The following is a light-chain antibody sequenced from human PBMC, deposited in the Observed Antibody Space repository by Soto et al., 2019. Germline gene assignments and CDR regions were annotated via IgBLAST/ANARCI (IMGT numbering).Light chain of an antibody. V-gene: IGKV1-5*03. J-gene: IGKJ3*01. CDR2: KAS. CDR3: QQYNSSPFT. Sequence: DIQMTQSPSTLSASVGDRVTITCRASQSISSWLAWYHQKPGKAPKLLIYKASSLESGVPSRFSGSGSGTEFTLTISSLQPDDLATYYCQQYNSSPFTFGPGTKADIK. CDR1: QSISSW.